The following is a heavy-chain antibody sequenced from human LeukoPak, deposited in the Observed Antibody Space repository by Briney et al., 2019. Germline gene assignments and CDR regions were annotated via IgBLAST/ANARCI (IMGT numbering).Heavy chain of an antibody. CDR1: GFTFSSYA. Sequence: PGGSLRLSCAASGFTFSSYAMSWVRQAPGKGLEWVSAISGSGGSTYYADSVKGRFTISRDNSKNTLYLQMNSLRAEDTAVYYCAKEAPIFGVVIPSPNYFDYWGQGTLVTVSS. J-gene: IGHJ4*02. CDR2: ISGSGGST. D-gene: IGHD3-3*01. CDR3: AKEAPIFGVVIPSPNYFDY. V-gene: IGHV3-23*01.